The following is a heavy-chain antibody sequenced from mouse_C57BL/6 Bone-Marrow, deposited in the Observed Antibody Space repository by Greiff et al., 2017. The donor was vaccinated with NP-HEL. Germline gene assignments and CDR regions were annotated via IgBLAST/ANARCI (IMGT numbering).Heavy chain of an antibody. CDR3: TGGSSFYWYCDV. Sequence: EVKVEESGGGLVQPGGSMKLSCVASGFTFSNYWMNWVRQSPEKGLEWVAQIRLKSDNYATHYAESVKGRFTISRDDSKSSVYLQMNNLRAEDTGIYYCTGGSSFYWYCDVWGTGTTVTVSS. D-gene: IGHD1-1*01. CDR2: IRLKSDNYAT. J-gene: IGHJ1*03. CDR1: GFTFSNYW. V-gene: IGHV6-3*01.